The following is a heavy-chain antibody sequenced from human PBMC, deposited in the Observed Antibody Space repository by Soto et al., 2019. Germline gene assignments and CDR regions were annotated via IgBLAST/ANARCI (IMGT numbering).Heavy chain of an antibody. CDR2: INAGKGNT. D-gene: IGHD2-8*01. Sequence: ASVKVSCKASGYTFTSYAMHWVRQAPGQRLEWMGWINAGKGNTKYSQKFQGRVTITRDTSASTAYMELSSLRSEDTAVYYCARSTNIVLMVYAIGLMDVWGKGTTVTVSS. V-gene: IGHV1-3*01. J-gene: IGHJ6*03. CDR3: ARSTNIVLMVYAIGLMDV. CDR1: GYTFTSYA.